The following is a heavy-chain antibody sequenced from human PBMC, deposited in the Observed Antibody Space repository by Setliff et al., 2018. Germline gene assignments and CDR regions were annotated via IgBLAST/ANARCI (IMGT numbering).Heavy chain of an antibody. D-gene: IGHD3-10*01. CDR3: ASSGSGSYYNLDY. Sequence: SETLSLTCAVYGGSFSGYYWTWIRQPPGKGLEWIGEINHSGSTNYNPSLKSRVTISVDTSKNQFSLKLSSVTAADTAVYYCASSGSGSYYNLDYWGQGTLVTVSS. V-gene: IGHV4-34*01. CDR1: GGSFSGYY. J-gene: IGHJ4*02. CDR2: INHSGST.